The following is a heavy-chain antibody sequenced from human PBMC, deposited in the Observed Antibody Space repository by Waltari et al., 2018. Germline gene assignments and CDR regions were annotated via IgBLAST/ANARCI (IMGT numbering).Heavy chain of an antibody. D-gene: IGHD2-2*01. CDR3: ARKSSSTFDI. J-gene: IGHJ3*02. Sequence: QVQLVQSGAEVKKPGASVRVPCTASGYTFTDCRIHWVRQAPGQGLEWMGWISPNNGGTHYAQKFQDRITMTRDTSISTAYMELSRLSFDDTAVYYCARKSSSTFDIWGQGTVVTVSS. CDR2: ISPNNGGT. CDR1: GYTFTDCR. V-gene: IGHV1-2*02.